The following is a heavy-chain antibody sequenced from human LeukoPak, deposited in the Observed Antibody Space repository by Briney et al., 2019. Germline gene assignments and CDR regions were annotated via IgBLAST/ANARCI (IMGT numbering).Heavy chain of an antibody. J-gene: IGHJ4*02. D-gene: IGHD3-9*01. CDR2: INPNSGGT. Sequence: ASVKVSCKASGYTFTGYYMHWVRQAPGQGREWMGWINPNSGGTNYAQKFQGRVTMTRDTSISTAYTELSRLRSDDTAVYYCARDSYYDILTGTGNYWGQGTLVTVSP. V-gene: IGHV1-2*02. CDR1: GYTFTGYY. CDR3: ARDSYYDILTGTGNY.